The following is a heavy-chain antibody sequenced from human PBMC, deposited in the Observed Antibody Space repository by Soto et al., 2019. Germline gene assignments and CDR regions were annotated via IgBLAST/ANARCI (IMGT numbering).Heavy chain of an antibody. CDR2: ISSSSTTK. V-gene: IGHV3-48*01. Sequence: EVQLVESGGGLVQPGGSLRLSCAASGFTFSSYSMNWVRQAPGKGLEWVSYISSSSTTKYYADSVKGRFTISRDNAKYXLYLQMNSLRAEDTAVYYCARDGCSGSNCLNWFDPWGQGTLVTVSS. J-gene: IGHJ5*02. CDR3: ARDGCSGSNCLNWFDP. D-gene: IGHD2-15*01. CDR1: GFTFSSYS.